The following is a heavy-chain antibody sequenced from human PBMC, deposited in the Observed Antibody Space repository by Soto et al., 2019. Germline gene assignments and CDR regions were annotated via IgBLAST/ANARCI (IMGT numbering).Heavy chain of an antibody. D-gene: IGHD6-13*01. CDR3: AKDRESLRSSWGYYYYYYGMDV. J-gene: IGHJ6*02. V-gene: IGHV3-30*18. Sequence: PGGSPRLSCAASGFTFSSYGMHWVRQAPGKGLEWVAVISYDGSNKYYADSVKGRFTISRDNSKNTLYLQMNSLRAEDTAVYYCAKDRESLRSSWGYYYYYYGMDVWGQGTTVTVSS. CDR1: GFTFSSYG. CDR2: ISYDGSNK.